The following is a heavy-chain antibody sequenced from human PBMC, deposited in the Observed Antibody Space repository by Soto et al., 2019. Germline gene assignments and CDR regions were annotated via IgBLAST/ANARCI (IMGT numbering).Heavy chain of an antibody. Sequence: PGGSLRLSCVASGITCGSRAMSWVRQAPGEGLEWVSTITDTGGDTKYADSVRGRFTMSRDNSKKTLYLQMNSLRVEDSALYYCARGSTGSYPGSRIFDFWGRGTLVTVSS. J-gene: IGHJ4*02. CDR2: ITDTGGDT. CDR3: ARGSTGSYPGSRIFDF. V-gene: IGHV3-23*01. CDR1: GITCGSRA. D-gene: IGHD3-10*01.